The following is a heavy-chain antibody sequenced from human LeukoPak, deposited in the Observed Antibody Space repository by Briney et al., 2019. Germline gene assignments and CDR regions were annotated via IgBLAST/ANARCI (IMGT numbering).Heavy chain of an antibody. CDR1: GGSISNYY. CDR3: ARGGYDFWSGQHMDV. CDR2: IYSSGST. Sequence: SETLSLTCTVSGGSISNYYWSWIRQPPGKGLEWIGYIYSSGSTNYNPSLKNRVTISEDTSKNQFSLKVNSVTAADTAVYYCARGGYDFWSGQHMDVWGKGTTVTVSS. V-gene: IGHV4-59*08. J-gene: IGHJ6*03. D-gene: IGHD3-3*01.